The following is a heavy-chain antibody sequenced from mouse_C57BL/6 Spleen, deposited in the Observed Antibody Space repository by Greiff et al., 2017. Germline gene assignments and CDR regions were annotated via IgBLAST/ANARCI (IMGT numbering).Heavy chain of an antibody. CDR3: ARSRKSVVPFDY. CDR2: INPSNGGT. D-gene: IGHD1-1*01. Sequence: QVQLKQPGTELVKPGASVKLSCKASGYTFTSYWMHWVKQRPGQGLEWIGNINPSNGGTNYNEKFKSKATLTVDKSSSTAYMQLSSLTSEDSAVYCCARSRKSVVPFDYWGQGTTLTVSS. CDR1: GYTFTSYW. J-gene: IGHJ2*01. V-gene: IGHV1-53*01.